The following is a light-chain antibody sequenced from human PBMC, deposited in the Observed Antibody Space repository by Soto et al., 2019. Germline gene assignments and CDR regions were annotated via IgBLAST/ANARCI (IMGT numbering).Light chain of an antibody. J-gene: IGKJ5*01. Sequence: EIVLTQSPGTLSLSPGRRATLYCRPSQSVSSSNLAWYKQKPGQAPRLLIYGASSRATGIPDRFSGSGSGTEFTLTISRLEPEDFAVYYCQQYGSSGITFAQGTRLEIK. CDR1: QSVSSSN. V-gene: IGKV3-20*01. CDR3: QQYGSSGIT. CDR2: GAS.